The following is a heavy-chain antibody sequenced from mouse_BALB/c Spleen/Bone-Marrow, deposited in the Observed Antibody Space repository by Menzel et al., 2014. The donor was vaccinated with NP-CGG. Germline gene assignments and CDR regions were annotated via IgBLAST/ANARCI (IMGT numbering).Heavy chain of an antibody. J-gene: IGHJ3*01. D-gene: IGHD2-4*01. CDR3: ARGIEYDSIWFAY. CDR1: GYTFTDYA. Sequence: QVQLQQPGPELVRPGASEKISCKGSGYTFTDYAMHWVKQSHAKSLEWIGVISTYSGNTNYNQKFKCKATMTVDKSSNTAYMELARLTSEDSDSYYCARGIEYDSIWFAYWGQGTLVTVSA. CDR2: ISTYSGNT. V-gene: IGHV1-67*01.